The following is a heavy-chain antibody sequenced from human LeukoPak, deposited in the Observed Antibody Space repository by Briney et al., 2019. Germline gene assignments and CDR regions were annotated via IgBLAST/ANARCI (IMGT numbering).Heavy chain of an antibody. D-gene: IGHD3-22*01. Sequence: SETLSLTGTVSGGSMSGYNWSWIRQPAGKEVEWIGRTYSSESIYYSTSLKSRATMSVDPSKDRFYLKLSSVTAADTALYYCARDRSAAYYRDYFDYWGQGVLVTVSS. CDR2: TYSSESI. J-gene: IGHJ4*02. CDR1: GGSMSGYN. V-gene: IGHV4-4*07. CDR3: ARDRSAAYYRDYFDY.